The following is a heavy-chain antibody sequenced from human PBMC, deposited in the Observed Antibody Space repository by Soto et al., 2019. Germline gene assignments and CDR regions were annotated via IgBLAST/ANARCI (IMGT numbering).Heavy chain of an antibody. V-gene: IGHV4-34*01. J-gene: IGHJ4*02. CDR2: INHSGST. D-gene: IGHD2-15*01. CDR1: GGSFSGYF. CDR3: ARGISLIVEVQRDAPDKYYFDS. Sequence: SETLSLTCAVYGGSFSGYFWTWIRQSPGEGLEWIGEINHSGSTNSNPSLKSRVAISVDTSKNQISLKLRSVTAADTAVYYCARGISLIVEVQRDAPDKYYFDSWGQGTLVTVSS.